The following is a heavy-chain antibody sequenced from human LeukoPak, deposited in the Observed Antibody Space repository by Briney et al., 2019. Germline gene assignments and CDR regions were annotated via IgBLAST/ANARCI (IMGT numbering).Heavy chain of an antibody. J-gene: IGHJ6*03. CDR3: ASSNYYDSSGYYFPYYYYMDV. CDR1: GFTFSSYS. Sequence: PGGSLRLSCAASGFTFSSYSMNWVRQAPGKGLEWVSSISSSSSYIYYADSVKGRFTISRDNAKNSLYLQMNSLRAEDTAVYYCASSNYYDSSGYYFPYYYYMDVWGKGTTVTIPS. D-gene: IGHD3-22*01. V-gene: IGHV3-21*01. CDR2: ISSSSSYI.